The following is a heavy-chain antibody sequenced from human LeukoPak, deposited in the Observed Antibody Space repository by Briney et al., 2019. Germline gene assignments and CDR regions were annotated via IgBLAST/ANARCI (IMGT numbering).Heavy chain of an antibody. V-gene: IGHV3-23*01. CDR2: ISSAGGST. D-gene: IGHD2-2*01. CDR3: AKALGVEVPAASRWFDP. CDR1: GFTFSSYA. Sequence: GWSLRLSCAVSGFTFSSYAMSWVRQAPGKGLEWVSTISSAGGSTYYADSVKGRFAISRDNSKNTLYLQMNSLRAEDTAVYYCAKALGVEVPAASRWFDPWGQGTLVTVSS. J-gene: IGHJ5*02.